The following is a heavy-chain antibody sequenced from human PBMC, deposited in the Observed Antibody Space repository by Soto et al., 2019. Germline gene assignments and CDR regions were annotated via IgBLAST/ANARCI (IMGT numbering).Heavy chain of an antibody. V-gene: IGHV3-23*01. J-gene: IGHJ4*02. CDR3: AKGRYYDSSGYYYAALFDY. CDR2: ISGSGGST. Sequence: PGGSLRLSCAASGFTFSSYAMSWVRQAPGKGLEWVSAISGSGGSTYYADPVKGRFTISRDNSKNTLYLQMNSLRAEDTAVYYCAKGRYYDSSGYYYAALFDYWGQGTLVTVSS. CDR1: GFTFSSYA. D-gene: IGHD3-22*01.